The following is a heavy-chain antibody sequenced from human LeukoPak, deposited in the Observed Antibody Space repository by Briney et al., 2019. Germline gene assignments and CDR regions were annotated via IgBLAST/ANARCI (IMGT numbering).Heavy chain of an antibody. J-gene: IGHJ4*02. CDR3: ARHLVYDTGYADY. V-gene: IGHV5-51*01. D-gene: IGHD3-9*01. Sequence: GESLKISCKGSGYNFSEYWIGWVRQMPGKGLEWMGIIYPGDSETRYNPSFQGRVTISADKSISTAYLQWSSLKASDTAMYYCARHLVYDTGYADYWGQGTLVTVSS. CDR2: IYPGDSET. CDR1: GYNFSEYW.